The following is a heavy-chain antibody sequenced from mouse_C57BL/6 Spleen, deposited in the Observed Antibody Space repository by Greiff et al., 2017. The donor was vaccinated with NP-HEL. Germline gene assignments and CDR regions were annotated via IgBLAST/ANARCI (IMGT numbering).Heavy chain of an antibody. J-gene: IGHJ2*01. CDR3: ARGEGYGKGGNFDY. V-gene: IGHV1-42*01. Sequence: VQLQQSGPELVKPGASVKISCKASGYSFTGYYMNWVKQSPEKSLEWIGEINPSTGGTTYNQKFKAKATLTVDKSSSTAYMQLKSLTSEDSAVYYCARGEGYGKGGNFDYWGQGTTLTVSS. D-gene: IGHD2-10*02. CDR1: GYSFTGYY. CDR2: INPSTGGT.